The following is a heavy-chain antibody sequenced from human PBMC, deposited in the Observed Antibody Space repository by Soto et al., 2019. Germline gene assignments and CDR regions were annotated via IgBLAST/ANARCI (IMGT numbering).Heavy chain of an antibody. Sequence: SVKVSCKASGGTFSSYASSWVRQAPGQGLEWMGGIIPIFGTANYAQKFQGRVTITADESTSTAYMELSSLRSEDTAVYYCARDPSITMVRGVIGYYYGMDVWGQGTTVTVSS. D-gene: IGHD3-10*01. CDR1: GGTFSSYA. CDR2: IIPIFGTA. J-gene: IGHJ6*02. V-gene: IGHV1-69*13. CDR3: ARDPSITMVRGVIGYYYGMDV.